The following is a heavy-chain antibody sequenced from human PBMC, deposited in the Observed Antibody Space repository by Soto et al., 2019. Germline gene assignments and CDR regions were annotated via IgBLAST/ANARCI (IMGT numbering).Heavy chain of an antibody. D-gene: IGHD1-26*01. CDR2: ISHDKTNK. V-gene: IGHV3-30-3*01. Sequence: PGGSLRLSCAASGFTFSNYAMHWVRQAPGKGLEWLAVISHDKTNKYYADSVKGRCTISRDNSKNMLYLQVNSLTTDDTAVYYCAHEKTGEYYYYALDVWGQGTTVTVSS. J-gene: IGHJ6*02. CDR1: GFTFSNYA. CDR3: AHEKTGEYYYYALDV.